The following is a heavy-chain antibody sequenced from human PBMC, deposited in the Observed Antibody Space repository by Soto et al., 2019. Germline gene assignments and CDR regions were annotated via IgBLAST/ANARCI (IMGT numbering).Heavy chain of an antibody. CDR2: IYYSGST. V-gene: IGHV4-31*03. D-gene: IGHD3-10*01. CDR3: ARVFGFGGMDV. J-gene: IGHJ6*02. Sequence: QVQLQESGEGLVKPSQTLSLTCTVSGGSISSGGYYWSWIRQHPGKGLEWIGYIYYSGSTYYNPSLRSRVTISVDTSKNQCSLKLSSVTAADTAVYYCARVFGFGGMDVWGQGTTVTVSS. CDR1: GGSISSGGYY.